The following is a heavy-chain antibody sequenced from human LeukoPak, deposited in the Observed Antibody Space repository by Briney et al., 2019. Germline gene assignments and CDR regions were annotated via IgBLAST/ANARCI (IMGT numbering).Heavy chain of an antibody. CDR1: GGTFSSYA. Sequence: SVKVSCKASGGTFSSYAISWVRQAPGQGLEWMGGIIPIFGTANYAQKFRGRVTITADKSTSTAYMELSSLRSEDTAVYYCARAPGRVVVPAAVDYWGQGTLVTVSS. CDR2: IIPIFGTA. V-gene: IGHV1-69*06. D-gene: IGHD2-2*01. CDR3: ARAPGRVVVPAAVDY. J-gene: IGHJ4*02.